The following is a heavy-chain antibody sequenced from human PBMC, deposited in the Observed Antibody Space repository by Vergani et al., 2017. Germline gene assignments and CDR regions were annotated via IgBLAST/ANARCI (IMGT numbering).Heavy chain of an antibody. CDR3: ARDGRGFMTSYYYFDY. D-gene: IGHD3-9*01. CDR1: GGSISRGGYY. V-gene: IGHV4-31*03. J-gene: IGHJ4*02. CDR2: IYYSGST. Sequence: QVQLQESGPGLVKPSQTLSLTCTVSGGSISRGGYYWSWIRQQPGKGLEWIGYIYYSGSTYYNPSLKSRVTISVDTSKNQFSLKLSSVTAADPAVYYCARDGRGFMTSYYYFDYWGQGTLVTVSS.